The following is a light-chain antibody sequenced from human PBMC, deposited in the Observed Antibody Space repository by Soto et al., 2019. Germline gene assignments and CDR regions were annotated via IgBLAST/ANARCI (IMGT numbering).Light chain of an antibody. CDR3: QQYGSSPT. Sequence: EIVLTQSPGTLSLSPGERATLSCRASQSVRNNYLAWYQQRPGQAPRLLIYDASNRATGIPARFSGSGSGTDFTLTISRLEPEDFAVYYCQQYGSSPTFGEGTRLEIK. V-gene: IGKV3-20*01. J-gene: IGKJ5*01. CDR2: DAS. CDR1: QSVRNNY.